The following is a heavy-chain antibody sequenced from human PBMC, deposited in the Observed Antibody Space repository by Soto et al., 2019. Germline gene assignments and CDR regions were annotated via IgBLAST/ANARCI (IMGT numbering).Heavy chain of an antibody. CDR3: ARGGGYSYAEFDP. CDR1: GGTFSSYA. V-gene: IGHV1-69*13. J-gene: IGHJ5*02. Sequence: GASVKVSCKASGGTFSSYAISWVRQAPGQGLEWTGGIIPIFGTANYAQKFQGRVTITADESTSTAYMELSSLRSEDTAVYYCARGGGYSYAEFDPWGQGTLVTVSS. D-gene: IGHD5-18*01. CDR2: IIPIFGTA.